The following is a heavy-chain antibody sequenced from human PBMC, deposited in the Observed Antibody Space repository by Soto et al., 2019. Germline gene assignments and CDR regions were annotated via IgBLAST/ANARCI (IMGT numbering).Heavy chain of an antibody. CDR1: GFAFSGFE. CDR2: ISSGASNM. V-gene: IGHV3-48*03. CDR3: ARDPNYDFWSGYRNKEGTYGMDV. D-gene: IGHD3-3*01. J-gene: IGHJ6*02. Sequence: PGGSLRLSCAASGFAFSGFEMNWVRQAPGKGLEWVSYISSGASNMYYADSVKGRFTISRDNAQSSPYLQMNSLRVEDTAVYYCARDPNYDFWSGYRNKEGTYGMDVWGQGTTVTVSS.